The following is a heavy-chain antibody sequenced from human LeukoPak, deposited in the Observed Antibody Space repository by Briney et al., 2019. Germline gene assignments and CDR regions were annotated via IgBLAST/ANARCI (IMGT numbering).Heavy chain of an antibody. V-gene: IGHV4-59*08. Sequence: PSETLSLTCTVSGGSISSYYWSWIRQPPGKGLEWIGYIYYSGSTNYNPSLKSRVTISVDTSKNQFSLKLSSVTAADTAVYYCASQTGYSSGWHLFDYWGQGTLVTVSS. CDR2: IYYSGST. CDR1: GGSISSYY. D-gene: IGHD6-19*01. J-gene: IGHJ4*02. CDR3: ASQTGYSSGWHLFDY.